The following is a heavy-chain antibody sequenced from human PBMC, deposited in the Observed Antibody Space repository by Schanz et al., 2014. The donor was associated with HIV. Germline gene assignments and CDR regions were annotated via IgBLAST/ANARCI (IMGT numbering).Heavy chain of an antibody. V-gene: IGHV3-23*04. Sequence: VHLVESGGGVVQPGGSLRLSCAASGFTFSNFAMSWVRQAPGKGLEWVSSISGSGVSTFYAGSVKGRFAISRDKSKNTLYLQMNSLRVEDTAVYYCAKMARSVAANTNFDYWGQGTLVTVSS. CDR2: ISGSGVST. CDR1: GFTFSNFA. J-gene: IGHJ4*02. CDR3: AKMARSVAANTNFDY. D-gene: IGHD6-19*01.